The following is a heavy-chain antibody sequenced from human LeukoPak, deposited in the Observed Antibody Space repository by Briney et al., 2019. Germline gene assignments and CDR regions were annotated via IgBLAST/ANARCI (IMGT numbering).Heavy chain of an antibody. CDR2: IKQDGSEK. Sequence: GGSLRLSCAASGFTFSSYWMSWVRQAPGKGLEWVANIKQDGSEKYYVDSVKGRFTISRDNAKNSLYLQMNSLRAEDTAVYYCAKDQIRLNIVVVVAPEGDWGPGTLVTVSS. CDR3: AKDQIRLNIVVVVAPEGD. D-gene: IGHD2-15*01. J-gene: IGHJ4*02. CDR1: GFTFSSYW. V-gene: IGHV3-7*01.